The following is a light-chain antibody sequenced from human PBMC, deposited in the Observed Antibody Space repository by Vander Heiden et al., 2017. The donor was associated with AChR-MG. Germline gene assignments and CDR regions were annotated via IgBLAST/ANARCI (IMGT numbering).Light chain of an antibody. J-gene: IGLJ2*01. CDR2: GNS. CDR3: QSYDSSLSGVV. V-gene: IGLV1-40*01. Sequence: QSVLTQPPSVSGPPGQRVTIPCTGSSSNIGAGFDVHWYQQLPGTAPNILINGNSNRPSGVPDRFSGSKSGTSASLAITGLQAEDEADYYCQSYDSSLSGVVFGGGTKLTVL. CDR1: SSNIGAGFD.